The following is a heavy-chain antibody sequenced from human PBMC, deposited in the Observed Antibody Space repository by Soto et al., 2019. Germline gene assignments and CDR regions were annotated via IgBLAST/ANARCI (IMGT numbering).Heavy chain of an antibody. CDR1: SGSISSSNW. CDR3: ARVRIDSSGWHHPLGTNNWFDP. Sequence: SETLSLTCAVSSGSISSSNWWSWVRQPPGKGLEWIGEIYHSGSTNYNPSLKSRVTISVDKSKNQFSLKLSSVTAADTAVYYCARVRIDSSGWHHPLGTNNWFDPWGQGTLVTVSS. D-gene: IGHD6-19*01. J-gene: IGHJ5*02. V-gene: IGHV4-4*02. CDR2: IYHSGST.